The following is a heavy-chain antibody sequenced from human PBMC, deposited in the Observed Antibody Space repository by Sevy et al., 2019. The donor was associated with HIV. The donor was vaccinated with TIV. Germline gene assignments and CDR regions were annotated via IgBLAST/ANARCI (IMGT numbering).Heavy chain of an antibody. CDR1: GYTLTEFA. V-gene: IGHV1-24*01. D-gene: IGHD3-22*01. CDR3: ATTKDYYETSGYPVDY. J-gene: IGHJ4*02. Sequence: ASVKVSCKVSGYTLTEFAMHWVRQAPGKGLEWMGTFDPEDDETMYAQKFQGRLMLTEDTSTDTAYMELSSLRSEDTAVYYCATTKDYYETSGYPVDYWGQGTLVTVSS. CDR2: FDPEDDET.